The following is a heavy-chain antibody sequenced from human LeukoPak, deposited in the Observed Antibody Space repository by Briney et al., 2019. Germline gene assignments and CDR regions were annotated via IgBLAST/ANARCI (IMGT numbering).Heavy chain of an antibody. Sequence: PSETLSLTCAVSGYSISSNNWWGWIRQPPGKGLEWIGYIYSSGGTSYNPSLKSRVTMSVDTSKNQFSLKLSSVTAVDTPVYYCARRELSTTSGAFDFWGQGTMVTVSS. CDR2: IYSSGGT. CDR3: ARRELSTTSGAFDF. CDR1: GYSISSNNW. V-gene: IGHV4-28*01. D-gene: IGHD5/OR15-5a*01. J-gene: IGHJ3*01.